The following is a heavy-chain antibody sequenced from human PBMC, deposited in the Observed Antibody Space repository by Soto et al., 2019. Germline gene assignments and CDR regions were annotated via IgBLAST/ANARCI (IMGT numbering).Heavy chain of an antibody. CDR2: ISPTGDNT. Sequence: GGSLRLSCEASEFMFSSYAMSWVRQAPGKGLEWVSTISPTGDNTYYADSVKGRFTLSRDNSKDTLSLQMNSLTTEDTAIYYCAKAKSPRAGRGSSFDYGGQGALVTFPS. CDR1: EFMFSSYA. V-gene: IGHV3-23*01. CDR3: AKAKSPRAGRGSSFDY. D-gene: IGHD1-26*01. J-gene: IGHJ4*02.